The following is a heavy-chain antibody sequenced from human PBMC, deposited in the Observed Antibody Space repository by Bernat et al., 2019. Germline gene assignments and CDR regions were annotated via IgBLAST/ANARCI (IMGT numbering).Heavy chain of an antibody. Sequence: QVHLVESGGGVVQPGRSLRLSCAASGFTFSSYGMHWVRQAPGKGLEWVALIWYDGSNKYYADSVKGRLTISRDNSKSTLSLQMNSLRAEDTAVYYCAREPDYGDYTYYFDYWGQGTLVTVSS. J-gene: IGHJ4*02. V-gene: IGHV3-33*01. D-gene: IGHD4-17*01. CDR1: GFTFSSYG. CDR3: AREPDYGDYTYYFDY. CDR2: IWYDGSNK.